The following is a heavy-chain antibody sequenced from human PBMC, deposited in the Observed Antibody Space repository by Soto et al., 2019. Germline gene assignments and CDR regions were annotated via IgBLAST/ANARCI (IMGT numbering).Heavy chain of an antibody. V-gene: IGHV3-48*01. Sequence: EVQLVESGGGLVQPGGSLRLSCAASGFTFSSYSMNWVRQAPGKGLEWVSYISSSSSTIYYADSVKGRFTISRDNAKNSLYLQMNSLRAEDTAVYYCARDRVTMVRGTKGGFDYWGQGTLVTVSS. CDR1: GFTFSSYS. CDR2: ISSSSSTI. J-gene: IGHJ4*02. D-gene: IGHD3-10*01. CDR3: ARDRVTMVRGTKGGFDY.